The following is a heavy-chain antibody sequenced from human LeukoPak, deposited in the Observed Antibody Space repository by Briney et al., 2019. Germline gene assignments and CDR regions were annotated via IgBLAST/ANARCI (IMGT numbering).Heavy chain of an antibody. CDR3: AGIVAAANAALDI. J-gene: IGHJ3*02. D-gene: IGHD3-16*02. Sequence: SETLSLTCAVYGGSFTGYYWTWIRQPPGKGLEWIGYIYNTGTTYYNSSLKSRLTISVDTSKNQFSLKLSSVTAADTAVYYCAGIVAAANAALDIWGQGTMVTVSS. CDR1: GGSFTGYY. V-gene: IGHV4-34*09. CDR2: IYNTGTT.